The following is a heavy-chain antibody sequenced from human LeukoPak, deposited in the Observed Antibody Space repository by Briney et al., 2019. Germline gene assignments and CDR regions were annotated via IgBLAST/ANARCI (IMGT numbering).Heavy chain of an antibody. CDR2: IYHSGST. CDR1: GGSISSGGYY. J-gene: IGHJ3*02. Sequence: SETLSLTCTVSGGSISSGGYYWSWIRQHPGKGLEWIGYIYHSGSTYYNPSLKSRVTISVDRSKNQFSLKLSSVTAADTAVYYCARGDLDAFDIRGQGTMVTVSS. V-gene: IGHV4-30-2*01. CDR3: ARGDLDAFDI. D-gene: IGHD5-24*01.